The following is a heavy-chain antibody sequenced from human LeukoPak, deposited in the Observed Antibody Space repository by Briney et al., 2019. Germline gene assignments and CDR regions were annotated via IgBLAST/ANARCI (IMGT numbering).Heavy chain of an antibody. CDR3: AKDSGPYASGYYGH. CDR1: GFTFSSYA. V-gene: IGHV3-23*01. Sequence: GGSLRLSCAASGFTFSSYAMSWVRQAPGKRLEWVSAISGGGGTTYYADSVKGWFTISRDNSKNTLFLQMNSLRAEDTAVYYCAKDSGPYASGYYGHWGQGTLVTVSS. CDR2: ISGGGGTT. D-gene: IGHD3-22*01. J-gene: IGHJ4*02.